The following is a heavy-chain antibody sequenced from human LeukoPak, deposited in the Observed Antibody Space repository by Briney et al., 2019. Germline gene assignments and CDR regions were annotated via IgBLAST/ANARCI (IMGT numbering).Heavy chain of an antibody. CDR2: IHHSGST. J-gene: IGHJ4*02. V-gene: IGHV4-59*01. CDR1: GGSISSTY. CDR3: ARGSITVAGNFDY. D-gene: IGHD6-19*01. Sequence: PSETLSLTCTVSGGSISSTYWNWIRQPPGKGLEWIGYIHHSGSTNYNPSLKSRVTISLDTSKNQFSLKLNSVTAADTAVYYCARGSITVAGNFDYWGQGTLVTVSS.